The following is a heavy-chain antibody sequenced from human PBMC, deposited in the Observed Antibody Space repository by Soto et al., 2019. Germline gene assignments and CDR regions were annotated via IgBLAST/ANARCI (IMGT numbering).Heavy chain of an antibody. CDR2: IIPILGIA. CDR3: ATEQWLARVGYWYFDL. Sequence: SVKVSCKASGGTFSSYTISWVRQAPGQGLEWMGRIIPILGIANYAQKFQGRVTITADKSTSTAYMELSSLRSEDTAVYYCATEQWLARVGYWYFDLWGRGTLVTVSS. J-gene: IGHJ2*01. D-gene: IGHD6-19*01. CDR1: GGTFSSYT. V-gene: IGHV1-69*04.